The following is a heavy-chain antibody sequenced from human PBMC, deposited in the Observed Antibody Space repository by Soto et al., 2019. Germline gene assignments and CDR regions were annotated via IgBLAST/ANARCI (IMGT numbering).Heavy chain of an antibody. D-gene: IGHD3-22*01. Sequence: EVQLVESGGGVVRPGGSLRLSCAASGFTFDEYALTWVRQAPGKGLEWVAVINWNGGSKGYADSVKGRFTISRDNAKSSLYLQMNNLRAEDTAFYFCARATQSYYDTSGYYSSVHWGQGAQVTVSS. CDR2: INWNGGSK. V-gene: IGHV3-20*04. CDR1: GFTFDEYA. J-gene: IGHJ4*02. CDR3: ARATQSYYDTSGYYSSVH.